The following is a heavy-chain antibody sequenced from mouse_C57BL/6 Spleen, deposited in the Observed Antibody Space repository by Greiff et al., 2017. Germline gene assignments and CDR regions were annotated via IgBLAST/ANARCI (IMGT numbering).Heavy chain of an antibody. CDR2: ILPGSGST. V-gene: IGHV1-9*01. CDR1: GYTFTGYW. CDR3: SRSGGLRPLYYFDY. D-gene: IGHD2-4*01. J-gene: IGHJ2*01. Sequence: QVQLKESGAELMKPGASVKLSCKATGYTFTGYWIEWVKQRPGPGLEWIGEILPGSGSTNYNEKFKGKATFTANTSSNPAYMQLSSLTTEDSAIDYCSRSGGLRPLYYFDYWGQGTTLTVSS.